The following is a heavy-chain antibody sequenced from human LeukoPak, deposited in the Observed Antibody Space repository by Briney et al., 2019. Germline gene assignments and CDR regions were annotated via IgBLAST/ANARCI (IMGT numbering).Heavy chain of an antibody. CDR1: GFTFSSYG. Sequence: PGGSLRLSCAASGFTFSSYGMSWVRQAPGKGLEWVSAISGSGGSTYYADSVKGRFTISRDNSKNTLYLQMNSLGAEDTAVYYCARGGYTSSWYWLYWGQGTLVAVSS. V-gene: IGHV3-23*01. J-gene: IGHJ4*02. CDR3: ARGGYTSSWYWLY. CDR2: ISGSGGST. D-gene: IGHD6-13*01.